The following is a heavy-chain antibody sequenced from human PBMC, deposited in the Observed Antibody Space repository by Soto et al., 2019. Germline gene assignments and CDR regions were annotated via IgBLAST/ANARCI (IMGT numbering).Heavy chain of an antibody. J-gene: IGHJ6*02. V-gene: IGHV4-30-4*01. Sequence: SETLSLTCTVSGFSISSGDYYWSWIRQPPGKGLEWIGYIYYSGSTYYNPSLKSRVTISVDTCKNQFSLKLSSVTAADTAVYYCARVSLGYVSGSYGPTRRYVMDVWGQGTTVTVSS. D-gene: IGHD3-10*01. CDR2: IYYSGST. CDR3: ARVSLGYVSGSYGPTRRYVMDV. CDR1: GFSISSGDYY.